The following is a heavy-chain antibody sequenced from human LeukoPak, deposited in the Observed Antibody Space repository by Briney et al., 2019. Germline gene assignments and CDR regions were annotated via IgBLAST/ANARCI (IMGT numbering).Heavy chain of an antibody. D-gene: IGHD2-2*01. CDR3: TRDRVVPNAGPRLYNWFDP. J-gene: IGHJ5*02. CDR2: INPSGGST. Sequence: GASVKVSCKASGYTFTSYYMHWLRQAPGQGLEWMGIINPSGGSTSYAQKFQGRVTMTRDTSTSTVYMELSSLRSEDTAVYYCTRDRVVPNAGPRLYNWFDPWGQGTLVTVSS. V-gene: IGHV1-46*01. CDR1: GYTFTSYY.